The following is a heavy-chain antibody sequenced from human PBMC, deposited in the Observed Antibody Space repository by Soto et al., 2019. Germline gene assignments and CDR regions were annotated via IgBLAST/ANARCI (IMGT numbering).Heavy chain of an antibody. D-gene: IGHD1-26*01. CDR1: VFPLGANA. J-gene: IGHJ4*02. CDR2: LSNTGRRT. V-gene: IGHV3-23*01. CDR3: ATEMGATQGPFDN. Sequence: GGCLRPSCVVSVFPLGANAISWVRQAPGKGLEWVSGLSNTGRRTSYADSVKGRFNISRDNSENTVYLQMNSLRVEDTAVYYCATEMGATQGPFDNWGQGTLVTVSS.